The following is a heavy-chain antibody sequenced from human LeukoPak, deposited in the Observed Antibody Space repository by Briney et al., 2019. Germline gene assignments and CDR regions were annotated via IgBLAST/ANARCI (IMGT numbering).Heavy chain of an antibody. J-gene: IGHJ6*03. V-gene: IGHV1-8*01. D-gene: IGHD6-19*01. CDR3: ARGMYGSGGWYPYYYYYYMDV. CDR2: MNPNSGNT. Sequence: GASVKVSCKASGYTFTSYDINWVRQATGQGLEWMGWMNPNSGNTGYAQKFQGRVTMARNTSISTAYMELSSLRSEDAAVYYCARGMYGSGGWYPYYYYYYMDVWGKGTTVTVS. CDR1: GYTFTSYD.